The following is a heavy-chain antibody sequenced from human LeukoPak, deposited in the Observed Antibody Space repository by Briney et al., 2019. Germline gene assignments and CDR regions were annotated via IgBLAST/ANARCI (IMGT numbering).Heavy chain of an antibody. CDR2: ISGSGGST. D-gene: IGHD6-13*01. V-gene: IGHV3-23*01. Sequence: GGSLRLSCAASGFTFSSYAMSWVRQAPGKGLEGVSAISGSGGSTYYADSVKGRFTISRDNSKNTLYLQMNSLRAEDTAVYYCAKGGFSSSWYNLGYWGQGTLVTVSS. J-gene: IGHJ4*02. CDR3: AKGGFSSSWYNLGY. CDR1: GFTFSSYA.